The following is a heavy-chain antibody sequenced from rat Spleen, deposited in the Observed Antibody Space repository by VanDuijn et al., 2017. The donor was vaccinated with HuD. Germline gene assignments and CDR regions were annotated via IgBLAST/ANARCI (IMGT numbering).Heavy chain of an antibody. CDR3: ARELGPSYYFDY. D-gene: IGHD4-6*01. CDR1: GFSLTSYN. V-gene: IGHV2-30*01. J-gene: IGHJ2*01. Sequence: QVQLKESGPGLVQPSQTLSLTCTVSGFSLTSYNVHWVRQPTGKGLEWMGVIWTGGSKDYNSALKSRLSISRATSKSHVFLKLNRLQTEARAPYYCARELGPSYYFDYWGQGVMVTVTS. CDR2: IWTGGSK.